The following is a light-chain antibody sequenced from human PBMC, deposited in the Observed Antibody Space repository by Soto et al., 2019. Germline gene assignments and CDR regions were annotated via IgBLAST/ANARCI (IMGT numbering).Light chain of an antibody. Sequence: QSVVTQPASVSGSPGQSITISCTGTSSDVGGYDYVSWYQQYPGKAPRLIIYEVSNRPSGVSNRFSGSKSGNTASLTISGLRAEDEGDYFCSSFTGTSALFFFGGGTKLTVL. V-gene: IGLV2-14*01. J-gene: IGLJ2*01. CDR3: SSFTGTSALFF. CDR2: EVS. CDR1: SSDVGGYDY.